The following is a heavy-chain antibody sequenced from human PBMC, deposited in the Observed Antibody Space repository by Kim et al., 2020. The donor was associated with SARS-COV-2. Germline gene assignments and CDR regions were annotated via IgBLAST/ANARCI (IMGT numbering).Heavy chain of an antibody. CDR3: ARPKDSSGWYFDY. CDR1: GGSISSSNYY. J-gene: IGHJ4*02. D-gene: IGHD6-19*01. V-gene: IGHV4-39*01. CDR2: IYYSGST. Sequence: SETLSLTCTVSGGSISSSNYYWGWIRQPPGQGLEWIGSIYYSGSTYYNPSLKSRVTISVDTSKNQFSLKLSSVTAADTAVYYCARPKDSSGWYFDYWGQGTLVTVSS.